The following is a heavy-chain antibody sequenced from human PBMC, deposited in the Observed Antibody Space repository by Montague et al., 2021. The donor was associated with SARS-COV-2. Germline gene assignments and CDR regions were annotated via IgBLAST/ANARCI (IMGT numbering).Heavy chain of an antibody. D-gene: IGHD6-13*01. V-gene: IGHV4-38-2*02. CDR2: IHHSGST. CDR1: GYSITTGNY. J-gene: IGHJ3*02. Sequence: SETLSLTCTVSGYSITTGNYWGWVRQPPGKGLEWIAKIHHSGSTNFNPSLMSRVTISLDTSKNQFSLTLSSVTAADTAAYYCAKDAGSHDPFDIWGRGTMVTVSS. CDR3: AKDAGSHDPFDI.